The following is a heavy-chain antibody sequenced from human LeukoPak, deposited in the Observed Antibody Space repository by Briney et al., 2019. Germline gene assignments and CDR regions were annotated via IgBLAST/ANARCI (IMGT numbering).Heavy chain of an antibody. Sequence: PGGSLRLSCATSGFSFRNYGMHWVRQAPGKGLEWVAVIWFDGSNKYYADPVKGRFTISRDNSKNTLYLQMDSLSPEDTAVYYCGAGVYFFDYWGQGTLVTVSS. CDR3: GAGVYFFDY. V-gene: IGHV3-33*01. CDR2: IWFDGSNK. CDR1: GFSFRNYG. J-gene: IGHJ4*02. D-gene: IGHD6-19*01.